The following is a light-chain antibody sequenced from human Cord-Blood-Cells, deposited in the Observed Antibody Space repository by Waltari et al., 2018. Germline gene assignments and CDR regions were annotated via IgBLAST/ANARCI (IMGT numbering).Light chain of an antibody. J-gene: IGLJ3*02. V-gene: IGLV2-8*01. Sequence: QSALTQPPSASGSPGQSVTISCTGTSSDAGGYNYVSWYQQHPGKAPKLMIYEVSKRPSGVPDRFSGSKSGNTTSLTVAGLQAEDEADYDCSSYAGSNNWVFGGGTKLTVL. CDR1: SSDAGGYNY. CDR3: SSYAGSNNWV. CDR2: EVS.